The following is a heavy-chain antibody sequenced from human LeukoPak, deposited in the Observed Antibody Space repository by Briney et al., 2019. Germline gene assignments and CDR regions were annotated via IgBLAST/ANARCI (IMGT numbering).Heavy chain of an antibody. CDR3: ASNWNYVRGYGMDV. D-gene: IGHD1-7*01. J-gene: IGHJ6*02. CDR1: GFTFSSYW. V-gene: IGHV3-7*01. Sequence: PGGSLRLSCAASGFTFSSYWMSWVRQTPGKGLEWVANIKQDGGEKHYVDSVKGRFTISRDNAKNSLYLQMSSLRAEDTAVYYCASNWNYVRGYGMDVWGQGTTVTVSS. CDR2: IKQDGGEK.